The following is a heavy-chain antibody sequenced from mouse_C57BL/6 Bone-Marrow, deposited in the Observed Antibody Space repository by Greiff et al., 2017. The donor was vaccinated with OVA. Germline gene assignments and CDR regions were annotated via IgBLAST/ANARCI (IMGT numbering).Heavy chain of an antibody. CDR3: ACYYYGSSPFAY. CDR1: AVDFSRSW. V-gene: IGHV4-1*01. Sequence: AAAAVDFSRSWVSWVRRAPGKGLEWIGEINPDSSTINYAPSLKDKFIISRDNAKNTLYLQMSKVRSEDTALYYCACYYYGSSPFAYWGQGTLVTVSA. J-gene: IGHJ3*01. D-gene: IGHD1-1*01. CDR2: INPDSSTI.